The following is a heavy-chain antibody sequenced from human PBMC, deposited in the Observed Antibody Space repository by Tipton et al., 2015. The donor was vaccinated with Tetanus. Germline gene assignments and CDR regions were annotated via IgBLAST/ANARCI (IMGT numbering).Heavy chain of an antibody. V-gene: IGHV4-61*08. CDR1: GGSVRSGDYS. CDR2: VSYSGRT. Sequence: TLSLTCTVSGGSVRSGDYSWNWIRQPPGKGLEWLAYVSYSGRTNSNYSLKSRITISQDTSKNQFSLKLTSVTAADSAIYYCVRAKLRRGFSGSLYYDLWGRGTLVTVSS. J-gene: IGHJ2*01. D-gene: IGHD5-12*01. CDR3: VRAKLRRGFSGSLYYDL.